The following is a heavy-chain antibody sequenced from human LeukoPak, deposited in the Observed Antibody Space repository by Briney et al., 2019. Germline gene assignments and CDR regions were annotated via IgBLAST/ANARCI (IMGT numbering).Heavy chain of an antibody. CDR3: STDKYGSGSHLDY. V-gene: IGHV3-15*01. CDR2: IRSNTDGGTT. D-gene: IGHD3-10*01. J-gene: IGHJ4*02. Sequence: PGGSLGLSCAASGFTFSHAWMSWVRQAPGKGLEWVGRIRSNTDGGTTDYGASVKGRFTISRDDSKNTLYLQMNSLKTEDTAVYYCSTDKYGSGSHLDYWGQGILVTVSS. CDR1: GFTFSHAW.